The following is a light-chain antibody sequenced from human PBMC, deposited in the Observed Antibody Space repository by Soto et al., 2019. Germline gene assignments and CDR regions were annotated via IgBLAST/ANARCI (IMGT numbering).Light chain of an antibody. V-gene: IGKV1-39*01. Sequence: DIPMTQSPSSLSASVGDSVTITCRASQRISRNLNWYQQRQGKAPKLLIYAASSLQSGVPSRFSGSGSGTDFTLTIRSLQPEDFATYYCQQSYSTPLTFGGGTTVEI. CDR2: AAS. J-gene: IGKJ4*01. CDR1: QRISRN. CDR3: QQSYSTPLT.